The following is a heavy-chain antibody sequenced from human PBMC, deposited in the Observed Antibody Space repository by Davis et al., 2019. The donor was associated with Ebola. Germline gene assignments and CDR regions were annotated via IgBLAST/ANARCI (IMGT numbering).Heavy chain of an antibody. J-gene: IGHJ6*02. CDR1: GFTFSTYA. CDR3: AREAVVPAAIIYGMDV. D-gene: IGHD2-2*01. Sequence: GESLKISCAASGFTFSTYAMHWVRQAPGKGLEWVAVTSYDGNNKYYADSVKGRFTISRDNSKNTLYLQMNSLRAEDTAVYYCAREAVVPAAIIYGMDVWGQGTTVTVSS. CDR2: TSYDGNNK. V-gene: IGHV3-30-3*01.